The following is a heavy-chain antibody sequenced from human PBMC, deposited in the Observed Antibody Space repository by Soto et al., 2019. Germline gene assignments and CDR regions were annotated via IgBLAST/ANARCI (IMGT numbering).Heavy chain of an antibody. CDR2: INSDGSST. D-gene: IGHD6-19*01. Sequence: EVQLVESGGGLVQPGGSLRLSCAASGFTFSSYWMHWVRQAPGKGLVWVSRINSDGSSTSYADSVKGRFTISRDNAKNTLYLQMNSLRAEDTAVYYCASDRIAVAGTLEYFDYWGQGTLVTVSS. CDR3: ASDRIAVAGTLEYFDY. V-gene: IGHV3-74*01. CDR1: GFTFSSYW. J-gene: IGHJ4*02.